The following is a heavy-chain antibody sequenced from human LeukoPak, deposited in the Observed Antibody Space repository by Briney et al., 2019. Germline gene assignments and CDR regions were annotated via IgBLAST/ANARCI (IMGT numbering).Heavy chain of an antibody. CDR3: ARHGVGGYSGYDPYYFDY. CDR1: GYSISNGYY. J-gene: IGHJ4*02. CDR2: LYYNGRT. V-gene: IGHV4-38-2*01. D-gene: IGHD5-12*01. Sequence: SETLSLTCSVSGYSISNGYYWGWIRQPPGKGLEWIGSLYYNGRTFYNPSLKSRVTISVDTSKNQFSLKLSSVTAADTAVYYCARHGVGGYSGYDPYYFDYWGQGTLVTVSS.